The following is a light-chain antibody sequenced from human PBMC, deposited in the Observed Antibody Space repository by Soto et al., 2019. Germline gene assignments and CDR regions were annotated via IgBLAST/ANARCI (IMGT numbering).Light chain of an antibody. V-gene: IGKV1-9*01. J-gene: IGKJ4*01. Sequence: IQLTQSPYSLSASVGDRVTITCRASQGISNYLAWYQQKPGQAPNLLIYAASTLQGGVPSRFSGTGSGTDFTLTITSLQPEDFATYYCQQLHSYPLTFGGGSRVEIK. CDR1: QGISNY. CDR2: AAS. CDR3: QQLHSYPLT.